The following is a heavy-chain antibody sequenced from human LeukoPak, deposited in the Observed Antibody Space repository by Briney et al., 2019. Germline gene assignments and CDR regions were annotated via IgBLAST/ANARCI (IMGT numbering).Heavy chain of an antibody. CDR2: IKQDGSEK. Sequence: TGGSLRLSCAASGFTFSSYWMSWVRQAPGKGLEWVANIKQDGSEKYYVDSVKGRFTISRDNAKNSLYLQMNSLRAEDTAVYYCARDRRVVPAAISALDAFDIWGQGTMVTVSS. V-gene: IGHV3-7*01. CDR3: ARDRRVVPAAISALDAFDI. D-gene: IGHD2-2*01. J-gene: IGHJ3*02. CDR1: GFTFSSYW.